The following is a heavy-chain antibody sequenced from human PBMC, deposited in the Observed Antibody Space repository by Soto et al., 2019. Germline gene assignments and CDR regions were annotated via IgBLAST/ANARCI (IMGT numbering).Heavy chain of an antibody. Sequence: LSLSCAASGFTFSNAWMSWVRQAPGKGLEWVGRIKSKTDGGTTDYAAPVKGRFTISRDDSKNTLYLQMNSLKTEDTAVYYCTTDGYLNRNYEVYYYGMDVWGQGTTVTVSS. J-gene: IGHJ6*02. CDR2: IKSKTDGGTT. CDR1: GFTFSNAW. D-gene: IGHD1-7*01. CDR3: TTDGYLNRNYEVYYYGMDV. V-gene: IGHV3-15*01.